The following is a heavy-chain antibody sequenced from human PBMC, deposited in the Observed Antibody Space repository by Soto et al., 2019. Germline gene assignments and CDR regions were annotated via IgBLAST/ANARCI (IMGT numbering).Heavy chain of an antibody. Sequence: XGSLILSCTASGFTLSNACMTWVRQAPGKGLEWVGRIKSKTDGGTIDYAAPVKGRFTISRDDSENTVYLQMNSLKTEDTAVYYCTYSASDYWGQGTLVTVSS. J-gene: IGHJ4*02. V-gene: IGHV3-15*01. CDR2: IKSKTDGGTI. CDR3: TYSASDY. D-gene: IGHD1-26*01. CDR1: GFTLSNAC.